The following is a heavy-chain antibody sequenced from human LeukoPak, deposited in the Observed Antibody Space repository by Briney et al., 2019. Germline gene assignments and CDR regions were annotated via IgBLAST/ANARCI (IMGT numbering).Heavy chain of an antibody. Sequence: PGGSLRLSCTASGFTFSYYTMNWVRQAAGKGLEWVSSISSSSSYIYYADSVKGRFTISRDNAKYSLYLQMNSLRAEDTAVYYCARALHCSTSCYLHYMDVWGKGTTVTVSS. CDR1: GFTFSYYT. CDR3: ARALHCSTSCYLHYMDV. J-gene: IGHJ6*03. V-gene: IGHV3-21*01. D-gene: IGHD2-2*01. CDR2: ISSSSSYI.